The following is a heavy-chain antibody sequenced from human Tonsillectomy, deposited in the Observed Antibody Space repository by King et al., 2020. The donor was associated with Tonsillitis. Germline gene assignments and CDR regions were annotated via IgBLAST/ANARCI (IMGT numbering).Heavy chain of an antibody. J-gene: IGHJ3*02. CDR1: GFTFSSYW. Sequence: VQLVESGGGLVQPGGSLRLSCAASGFTFSSYWMSWVRQAPGKGLEWVANIKQDGSEKYYVDAVKGRFTISRDNAKNSLYLQMNSLRSEDTAVYYCARDPLGANTFDIWGQGTMVTVSS. D-gene: IGHD3-16*01. CDR3: ARDPLGANTFDI. CDR2: IKQDGSEK. V-gene: IGHV3-7*01.